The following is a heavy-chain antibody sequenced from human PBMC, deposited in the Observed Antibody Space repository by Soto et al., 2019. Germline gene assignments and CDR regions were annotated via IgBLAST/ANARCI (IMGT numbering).Heavy chain of an antibody. J-gene: IGHJ6*02. CDR3: ARESITIFGVVMQSYGMDV. CDR2: ISYDGSNK. CDR1: GFTSSSYA. V-gene: IGHV3-30-3*01. Sequence: PGGSLRLSCTASGFTSSSYAMHWVRQAPGKGLEWVAVISYDGSNKYYADSVKGRFTISRDNSKNTLYLQMNSLRAEDTAVYYCARESITIFGVVMQSYGMDVWGQGTTVTVSS. D-gene: IGHD3-3*01.